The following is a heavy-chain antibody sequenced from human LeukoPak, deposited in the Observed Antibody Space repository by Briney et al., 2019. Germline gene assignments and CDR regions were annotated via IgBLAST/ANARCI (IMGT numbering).Heavy chain of an antibody. Sequence: GGSLRLSCAASGFTFSSYAMSWVRQALGKGLEWVSAISGSGGSTYYADSVKGRFTISRDNSKNTLYLQMNSLRAEDTAVYHCAKERYSGYNYIGEYWGQGTLVTVSS. D-gene: IGHD5-18*01. CDR3: AKERYSGYNYIGEY. CDR2: ISGSGGST. J-gene: IGHJ4*02. V-gene: IGHV3-23*01. CDR1: GFTFSSYA.